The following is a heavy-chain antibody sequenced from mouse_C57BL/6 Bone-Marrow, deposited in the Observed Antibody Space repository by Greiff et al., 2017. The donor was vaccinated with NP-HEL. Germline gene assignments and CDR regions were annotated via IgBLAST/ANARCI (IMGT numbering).Heavy chain of an antibody. CDR3: ARRRITTVVADYAMDY. J-gene: IGHJ4*01. CDR2: IYPGSGST. V-gene: IGHV1-55*01. D-gene: IGHD1-1*01. CDR1: GYTFTSYW. Sequence: QVQLQQSGPELVKPGASVKLSCKASGYTFTSYWITWVKQRPGQGLVWIGDIYPGSGSTNYNEKFKSKATLTVDTSSSTAYMQLSSLTSEDSAVYYCARRRITTVVADYAMDYWGQGTSVTVAS.